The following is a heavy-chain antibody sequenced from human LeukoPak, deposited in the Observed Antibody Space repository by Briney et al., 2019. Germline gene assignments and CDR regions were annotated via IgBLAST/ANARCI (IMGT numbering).Heavy chain of an antibody. V-gene: IGHV1-69*13. J-gene: IGHJ4*02. CDR3: ASRYYYDSSGYYYY. Sequence: SVKVSCKASGGTFSSHAISWVRQAPGQGLEWLGGITPIFGTANYAQKFQGRVTITADESTSTAYMELSSLRSEDTAVYYCASRYYYDSSGYYYYWGQGTLVTVSS. CDR1: GGTFSSHA. CDR2: ITPIFGTA. D-gene: IGHD3-22*01.